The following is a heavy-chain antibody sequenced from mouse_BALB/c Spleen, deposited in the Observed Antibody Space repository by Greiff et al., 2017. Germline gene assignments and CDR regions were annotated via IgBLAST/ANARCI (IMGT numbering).Heavy chain of an antibody. J-gene: IGHJ4*01. CDR3: ARNPVYAMDY. CDR1: GFNIKDTY. CDR2: IDPANGNT. Sequence: EVQRVESGAELVKPGASVKLSCTASGFNIKDTYMHWVKQRPEQGLEWIGRIDPANGNTKYDPKFQGKATITADTSSNTAYLQLSSLTSEDTAVYYCARNPVYAMDYWGQGTSVTVSS. V-gene: IGHV14-3*02.